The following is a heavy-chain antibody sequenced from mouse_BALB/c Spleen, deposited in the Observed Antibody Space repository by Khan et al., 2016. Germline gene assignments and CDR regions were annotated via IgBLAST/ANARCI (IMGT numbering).Heavy chain of an antibody. D-gene: IGHD1-2*01. CDR3: ALLRLAY. Sequence: EVQLQESGPDLVKPSQSLSLTCTVTGYSITSDYAWNWIRQFPGNKLEWMGYIGYSGSTSYNPSLKSRISITRDSSKNQFFLQLNSVTTEDTATYYCALLRLAYWGQGTLVTVSA. V-gene: IGHV3-2*02. J-gene: IGHJ3*01. CDR1: GYSITSDYA. CDR2: IGYSGST.